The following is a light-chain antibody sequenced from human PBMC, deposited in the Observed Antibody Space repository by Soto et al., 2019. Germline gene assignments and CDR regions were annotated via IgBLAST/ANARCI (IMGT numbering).Light chain of an antibody. CDR3: QQYDNLPST. V-gene: IGKV1-33*01. J-gene: IGKJ2*01. Sequence: DIQMTQSPSSLSASVGDRVTITCQASQDISNYLNWYQQKPGKAPKLLIYDASNLETGVPSRFSGSGSGTDFTFTISSLQPEEIATYYCQQYDNLPSTFGQGTKLEIK. CDR2: DAS. CDR1: QDISNY.